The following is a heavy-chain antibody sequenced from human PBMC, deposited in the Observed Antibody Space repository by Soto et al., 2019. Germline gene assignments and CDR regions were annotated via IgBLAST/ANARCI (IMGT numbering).Heavy chain of an antibody. J-gene: IGHJ4*02. V-gene: IGHV4-34*01. CDR2: IHPNGDT. Sequence: QVQLQQWGAGLLRPSETLSLTCDVYGASFSDYYWTWIRLPPGKGLEWLGEIHPNGDTNYNPSLQSRVFSSGDTSMKQFSPKLTSVTAAGTAVYYCACSRDVYQSGAYLGQGTLVTVSS. CDR3: ACSRDVYQSGAY. CDR1: GASFSDYY. D-gene: IGHD6-13*01.